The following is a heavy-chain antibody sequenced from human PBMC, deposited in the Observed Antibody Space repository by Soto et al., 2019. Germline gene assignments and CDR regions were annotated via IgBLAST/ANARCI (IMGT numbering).Heavy chain of an antibody. CDR2: IWYDGSNK. J-gene: IGHJ4*02. D-gene: IGHD6-13*01. CDR3: ARDRRIAAAAPDY. CDR1: GFTFSSYG. Sequence: QVQLVESGGGVVQPGRSLRLSCAASGFTFSSYGMHWVRQAPGKGLEWVAVIWYDGSNKYYADAVKGQLTISRDNSKNTLYLQMNSLGDEDTAVYYCARDRRIAAAAPDYWGQGTLVTASS. V-gene: IGHV3-33*01.